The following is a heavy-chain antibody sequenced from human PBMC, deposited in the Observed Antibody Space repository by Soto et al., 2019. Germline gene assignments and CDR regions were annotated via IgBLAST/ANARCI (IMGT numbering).Heavy chain of an antibody. V-gene: IGHV1-18*01. J-gene: IGHJ4*02. CDR2: ISGYSGHT. CDR1: GYTFSSYG. D-gene: IGHD6-19*01. CDR3: AREWDNISEHSSGWYDDF. Sequence: QVQLVQSGAEVKKPGASVKVSCKASGYTFSSYGISWVRQAPGQGLEWMGWISGYSGHTYYAQKFQGRVTMTTDTSTNTVYMELRSLRSDDTAVYYCAREWDNISEHSSGWYDDFWGQGTLVTVSS.